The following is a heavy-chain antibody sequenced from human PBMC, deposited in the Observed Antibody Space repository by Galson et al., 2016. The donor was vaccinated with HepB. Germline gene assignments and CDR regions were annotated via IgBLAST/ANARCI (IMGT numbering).Heavy chain of an antibody. Sequence: SVKVSCKASGYTFSDHGISWVRLAPGQGLEWLGWISPNNGHTDYPKKFQGRVTLTTDTSTSTAYLELTTLKSDDTAAYFCARGRDPRGYFNLFMDVWGKGTRSPSP. CDR2: ISPNNGHT. J-gene: IGHJ6*03. CDR3: ARGRDPRGYFNLFMDV. CDR1: GYTFSDHG. D-gene: IGHD1-26*01. V-gene: IGHV1-18*04.